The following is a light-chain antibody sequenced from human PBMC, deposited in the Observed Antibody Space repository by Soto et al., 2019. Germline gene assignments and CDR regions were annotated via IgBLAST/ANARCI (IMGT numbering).Light chain of an antibody. CDR2: DAS. V-gene: IGKV3-11*01. CDR3: QQRSNWPPYT. CDR1: QSVSSY. Sequence: EIVLTQSPATLSLSPGERATLSCRASQSVSSYLAWYQQKPGQAPRLLIYDASNRATGIPARFSGSGSGTDFTLTIRGLEPEDFAVYYCQQRSNWPPYTFGQGTKLEI. J-gene: IGKJ2*01.